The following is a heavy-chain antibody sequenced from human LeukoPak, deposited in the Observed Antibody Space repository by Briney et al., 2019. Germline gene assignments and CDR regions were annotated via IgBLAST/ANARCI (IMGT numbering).Heavy chain of an antibody. CDR2: IHHSGSS. D-gene: IGHD3-10*01. J-gene: IGHJ4*02. V-gene: IGHV4-31*03. CDR1: ADSLSSGGHY. CDR3: ARGGNRFGGFYFDY. Sequence: SETLSLTCTVSADSLSSGGHYWAWIRQLPGKGLESIGFIHHSGSSRHNPSLKDRVAISVDASRKQFALRLSSVTAADTAIYFCARGGNRFGGFYFDYWGQGIQVIVSS.